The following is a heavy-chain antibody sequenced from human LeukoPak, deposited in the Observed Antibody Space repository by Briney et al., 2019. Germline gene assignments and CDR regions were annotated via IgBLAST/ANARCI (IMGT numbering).Heavy chain of an antibody. Sequence: ETLSLTCPVFDGSFSSISYYWGWIRQPPGKGLEWIGSIYYSGSTYYNPSLKSRVTISVDTSKNQYSLKLSSVTAADTAVYYCARQTTMSCYWGQGTLVTVSS. J-gene: IGHJ4*02. CDR3: ARQTTMSCY. V-gene: IGHV4-39*01. D-gene: IGHD4-17*01. CDR2: IYYSGST. CDR1: DGSFSSISYY.